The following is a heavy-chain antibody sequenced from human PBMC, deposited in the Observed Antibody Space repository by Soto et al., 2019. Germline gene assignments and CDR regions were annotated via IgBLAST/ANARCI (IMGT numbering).Heavy chain of an antibody. CDR3: ARSELLWFGELNSAFDI. J-gene: IGHJ3*02. D-gene: IGHD3-10*01. V-gene: IGHV4-59*01. CDR2: IYYSGST. CDR1: GGSISSYY. Sequence: SETLSLTCTVSGGSISSYYWSWIRQPPGKGLEWIGYIYYSGSTNYNPSLKSRVTISVDTSKNQFSLKLSSVTAADTAVYYCARSELLWFGELNSAFDIWGQGAMVTVSS.